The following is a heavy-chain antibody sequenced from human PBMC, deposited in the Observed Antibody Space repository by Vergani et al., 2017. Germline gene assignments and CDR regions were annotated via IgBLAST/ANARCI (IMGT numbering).Heavy chain of an antibody. J-gene: IGHJ5*02. D-gene: IGHD3-22*01. CDR3: ARGTLTTYYYDSSGYYRPAKDNWFDP. Sequence: EVQLVESGGGLVKPGGSLRLSCAASGFTFSSYSMNWVRQAPGKGLEWVSSISSSSSYIYYADSVKGRFTISRDNAKNSLYLQMNSLRAEDTAVYYCARGTLTTYYYDSSGYYRPAKDNWFDPWGQGTLVTVSS. CDR1: GFTFSSYS. V-gene: IGHV3-21*01. CDR2: ISSSSSYI.